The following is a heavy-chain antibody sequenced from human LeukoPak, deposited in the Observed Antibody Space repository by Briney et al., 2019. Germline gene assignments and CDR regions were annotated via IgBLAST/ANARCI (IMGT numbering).Heavy chain of an antibody. J-gene: IGHJ6*02. CDR2: ISGSGGST. D-gene: IGHD3-9*01. Sequence: GGSLGLSCAASGFTFSSYAMSWVRQAPGKGLEWVSAISGSGGSTYFADSVKGRFTISRGNSKNTLYLQMNSLRAEDTAVYYCAKVSTIFAVGGMDVWGQGTTVTVSS. CDR3: AKVSTIFAVGGMDV. CDR1: GFTFSSYA. V-gene: IGHV3-23*01.